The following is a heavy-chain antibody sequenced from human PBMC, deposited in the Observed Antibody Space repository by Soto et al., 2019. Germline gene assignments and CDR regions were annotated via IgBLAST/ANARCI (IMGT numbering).Heavy chain of an antibody. CDR3: ARARWYDAFDV. V-gene: IGHV4-38-2*01. CDR1: GLFMSSANY. D-gene: IGHD2-15*01. CDR2: IFHGGNT. Sequence: EILSVTGAVAGLFMSSANYWGWIRKPPGKGLEWIGSIFHGGNTYYNPSLKSRVTISVDMSKNQFSLKLNSVTAADTAVYYRARARWYDAFDVWGQGTVVTVSS. J-gene: IGHJ3*01.